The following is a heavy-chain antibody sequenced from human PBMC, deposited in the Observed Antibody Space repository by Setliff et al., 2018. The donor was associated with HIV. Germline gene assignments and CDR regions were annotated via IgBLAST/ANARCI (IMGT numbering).Heavy chain of an antibody. D-gene: IGHD5-18*01. CDR2: IHVSGDT. V-gene: IGHV4-61*05. CDR3: AAGPGYSFGVGLDSYMSI. CDR1: GDSIRSTHFY. J-gene: IGHJ6*03. Sequence: PSETLSLTCTVSGDSIRSTHFYWVWIRQPPGRGLEWIGYIHVSGDTIYNPSLKSRVTISIDTSKNQFSLKLSSVTAADTAVYYCAAGPGYSFGVGLDSYMSIWDKGTTVTVSS.